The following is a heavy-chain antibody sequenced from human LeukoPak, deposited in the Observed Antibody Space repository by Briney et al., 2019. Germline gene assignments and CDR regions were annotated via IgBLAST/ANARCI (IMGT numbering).Heavy chain of an antibody. CDR2: ISSSSSYI. CDR3: ARDSPGYGY. D-gene: IGHD5-18*01. J-gene: IGHJ4*02. Sequence: GGSLRLSCAASGFTFSSYSMNWVRQAPGKGLEWVSSISSSSSYIYYADSVNGRFTISRDNAKNSLYLQMNSLRAEDTVVYYCARDSPGYGYWGQGTLVTVSS. V-gene: IGHV3-21*01. CDR1: GFTFSSYS.